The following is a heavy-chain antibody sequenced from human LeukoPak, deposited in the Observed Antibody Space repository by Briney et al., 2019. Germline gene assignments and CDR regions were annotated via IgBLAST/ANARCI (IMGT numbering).Heavy chain of an antibody. CDR3: AKDQEYYYMDV. Sequence: QPGGSLRLSFAASGFTFRSYAMHSVPPAPGKGVEWVAVIWYDGSNKYYADSVKGRFTISRENSKNTLYLQMNSLRAEDTAVYYCAKDQEYYYMDVWGKGTTVTVSS. CDR2: IWYDGSNK. V-gene: IGHV3-33*06. D-gene: IGHD3-16*01. J-gene: IGHJ6*03. CDR1: GFTFRSYA.